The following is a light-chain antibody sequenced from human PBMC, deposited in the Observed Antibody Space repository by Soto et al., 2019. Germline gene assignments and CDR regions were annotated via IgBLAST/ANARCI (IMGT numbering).Light chain of an antibody. CDR3: RQISSFPYN. V-gene: IGKV1-12*01. CDR2: ATS. CDR1: QGINNW. J-gene: IGKJ2*01. Sequence: DIQMTQSPSSVSVSVGDRVTITCRASQGINNWLAWYQQKPGKAPKLLIYATSTLQSGVPSRFSGSGSGTDFTLTISSLQPEDFATYYCRQISSFPYNFGQGTNLEIK.